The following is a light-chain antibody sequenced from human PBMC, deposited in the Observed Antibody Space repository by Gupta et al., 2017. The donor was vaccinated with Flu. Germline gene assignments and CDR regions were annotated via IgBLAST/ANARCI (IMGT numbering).Light chain of an antibody. CDR1: QSVSSVY. J-gene: IGKJ2*01. V-gene: IGKV3-20*01. CDR3: QQDVSSLAYT. Sequence: EIVLTKSPGTLSLSPGERATLSCRASQSVSSVYLAWYQQKPGQAPRLLIYAASSRATGIPDRFSGSGSGTDFTLTISRREPEDFAVYYCQQDVSSLAYTFGQGTKLEIK. CDR2: AAS.